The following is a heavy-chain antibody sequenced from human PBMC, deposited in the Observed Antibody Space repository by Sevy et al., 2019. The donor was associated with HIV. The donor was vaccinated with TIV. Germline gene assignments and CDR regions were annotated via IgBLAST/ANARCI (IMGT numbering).Heavy chain of an antibody. CDR1: GGTFSSYC. CDR3: ARGQVLGGSWFDP. CDR2: IIPMFVGT. D-gene: IGHD3-3*01. Sequence: ASVKVSCKSSGGTFSSYCVNWVRQAPGQGLGWMGWIIPMFVGTNYAQNFQGRVTIITDESTSTAYMELSSLRSADTAVYYSARGQVLGGSWFDPWGQGTVVTVSS. V-gene: IGHV1-69*05. J-gene: IGHJ5*02.